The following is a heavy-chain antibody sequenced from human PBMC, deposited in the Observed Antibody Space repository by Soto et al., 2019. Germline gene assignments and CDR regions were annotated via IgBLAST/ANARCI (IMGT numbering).Heavy chain of an antibody. V-gene: IGHV4-34*01. CDR3: ARGRRYSTLIRWWFDP. CDR2: INHSGST. CDR1: GGSFSGYY. J-gene: IGHJ5*02. Sequence: PSETLSLTCAVYGGSFSGYYWSRIRQPPGKGLEWIGEINHSGSTNYNPSLKSRVTISVDTSKNQFSLKLSSVTAADTAVYYCARGRRYSTLIRWWFDPWGQGTLVTVSS. D-gene: IGHD5-18*01.